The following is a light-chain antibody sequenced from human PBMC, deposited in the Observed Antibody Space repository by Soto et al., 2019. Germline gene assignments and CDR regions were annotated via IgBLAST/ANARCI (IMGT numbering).Light chain of an antibody. Sequence: EIVMTQSPATVSVSPGERATLSCRASQSLSSNLAWYQQKPDQAPRLLIFDASSRATGIPARFSGSGSGIEFTLTISSLQSEDFAVYYCQQYNNWPPLTFGGGTKVEIK. V-gene: IGKV3-15*01. CDR2: DAS. CDR3: QQYNNWPPLT. J-gene: IGKJ4*01. CDR1: QSLSSN.